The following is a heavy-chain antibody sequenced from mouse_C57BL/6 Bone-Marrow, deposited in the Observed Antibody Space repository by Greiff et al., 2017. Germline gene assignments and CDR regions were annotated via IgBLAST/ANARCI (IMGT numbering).Heavy chain of an antibody. J-gene: IGHJ1*03. Sequence: VQLQQSGAELVRPGASVTLSCKASGYTFTDYEMHWVKQTPVHGLEWIGAIDPETGGTAYNQKFQGKAILTADKSSSTAYMELRSLTSEDSAVYYCTRYVRYFDVWGTGTTVTVSS. V-gene: IGHV1-15*01. CDR1: GYTFTDYE. CDR3: TRYVRYFDV. CDR2: IDPETGGT.